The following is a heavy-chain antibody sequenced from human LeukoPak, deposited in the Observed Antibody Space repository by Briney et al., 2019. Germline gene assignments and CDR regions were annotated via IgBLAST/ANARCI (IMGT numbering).Heavy chain of an antibody. Sequence: PGGSLRLSCAASGFTFSSYSMNWVRQAPGKGLEWVSSISSSSSYIYYADSVKGRFTISRDNSKNTLYLQMDSLTAEDTAVFYCAKAYSSSWYPWGYWGQGTLVTVSS. CDR1: GFTFSSYS. V-gene: IGHV3-21*04. J-gene: IGHJ4*02. CDR2: ISSSSSYI. CDR3: AKAYSSSWYPWGY. D-gene: IGHD6-13*01.